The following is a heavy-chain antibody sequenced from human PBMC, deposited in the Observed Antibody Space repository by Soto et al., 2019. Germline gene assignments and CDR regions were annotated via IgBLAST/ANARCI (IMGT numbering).Heavy chain of an antibody. CDR1: GFPFENHA. Sequence: EVQLVESGGGWVQPGRSLRLSCAASGFPFENHAMHWVRQAPGKGLEWVSGISWKSDNIGYADSVRGRFTISRDNAKNSLYLHMNSLRAEDTALYYCAKDTGTFDFWGGYMTYWGQGTLVTVSS. CDR2: ISWKSDNI. CDR3: AKDTGTFDFWGGYMTY. J-gene: IGHJ4*02. D-gene: IGHD3-3*01. V-gene: IGHV3-9*01.